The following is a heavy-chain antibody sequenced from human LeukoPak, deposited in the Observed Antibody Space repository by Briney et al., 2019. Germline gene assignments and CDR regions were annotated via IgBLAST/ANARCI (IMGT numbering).Heavy chain of an antibody. CDR2: ISYDGSNK. CDR3: AKDGPAGYRSGWSLDY. J-gene: IGHJ4*02. D-gene: IGHD6-19*01. CDR1: GFTFSSYG. Sequence: PGRSLRLSCAASGFTFSSYGMHWVRQAPGKGLEWVAVISYDGSNKYYADSVKGRFTISRDNSKNTLYLQMNSLRAEDTAVYYCAKDGPAGYRSGWSLDYWGKGTLVTVSS. V-gene: IGHV3-30*18.